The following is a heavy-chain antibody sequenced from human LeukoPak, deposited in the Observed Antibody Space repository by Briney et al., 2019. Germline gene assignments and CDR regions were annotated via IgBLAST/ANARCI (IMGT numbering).Heavy chain of an antibody. CDR3: ARVGEYGEYFSNWFDP. CDR1: GGSISSYY. Sequence: PSETLSLTCTVSGGSISSYYWSWIRQPPGKGLEWIGYIYYSGSTNYNPSLKSRVTISVDTSKNQFSLKLSSVTAADAAVYYCARVGEYGEYFSNWFDPWGQGTLVTVSS. J-gene: IGHJ5*02. D-gene: IGHD4-17*01. CDR2: IYYSGST. V-gene: IGHV4-59*01.